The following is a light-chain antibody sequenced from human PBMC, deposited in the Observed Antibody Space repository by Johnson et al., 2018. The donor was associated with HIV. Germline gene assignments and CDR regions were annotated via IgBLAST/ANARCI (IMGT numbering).Light chain of an antibody. J-gene: IGLJ1*01. CDR2: ENN. V-gene: IGLV1-51*02. CDR3: GTWDSSLSAL. Sequence: QSVLTQPPSVSAAPGQKVTISCSGSSSDMGNYAVSWYQQLPGTAPKLLIYENNKRPSGTPDRFSGSQSGTSATLGITGLQTGDEADYYCGTWDSSLSALFGTGTKVTVL. CDR1: SSDMGNYA.